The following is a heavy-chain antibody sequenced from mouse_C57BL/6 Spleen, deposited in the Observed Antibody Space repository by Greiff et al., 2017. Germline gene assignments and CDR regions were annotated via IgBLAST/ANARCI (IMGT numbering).Heavy chain of an antibody. V-gene: IGHV1-76*01. J-gene: IGHJ2*01. CDR1: GYTFTDYY. Sequence: QVQLQQSGAELVRPGASVKLSCKASGYTFTDYYINWVKQRPGQGLEWIARIYPGSGNTYYNEKFKGKATLTAEKSSSTAYMQLSSLTSADSAVYFCVRGFDYWGQDATLTLSP. CDR3: VRGFDY. CDR2: IYPGSGNT.